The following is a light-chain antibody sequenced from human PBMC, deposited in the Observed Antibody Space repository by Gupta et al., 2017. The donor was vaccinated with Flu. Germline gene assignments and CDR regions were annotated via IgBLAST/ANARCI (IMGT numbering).Light chain of an antibody. V-gene: IGLV2-14*01. CDR2: GVN. Sequence: IAISCTGTTSEVGANNYVSWYQQHPGKAPKVMIYGVNNRPSGVSDRFSGSKSGNTASLTIAGLQAEDEADYYCSSYRSSSTSFVFGTGTKVTVL. J-gene: IGLJ1*01. CDR1: TSEVGANNY. CDR3: SSYRSSSTSFV.